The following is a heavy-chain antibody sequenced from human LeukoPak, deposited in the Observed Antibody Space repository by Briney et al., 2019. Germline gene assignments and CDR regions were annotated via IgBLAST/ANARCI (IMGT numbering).Heavy chain of an antibody. CDR2: ISPYSGNT. Sequence: GASVKVSCKASGYTFTSYGISWVRQAPGQGLEWMGWISPYSGNTNYAQRLQGRVTMTTDTSTSTAYMELRSLRSDDTAVYYCARDAGSGWPDYWGQGTLVTVSS. V-gene: IGHV1-18*01. J-gene: IGHJ4*02. CDR1: GYTFTSYG. D-gene: IGHD6-19*01. CDR3: ARDAGSGWPDY.